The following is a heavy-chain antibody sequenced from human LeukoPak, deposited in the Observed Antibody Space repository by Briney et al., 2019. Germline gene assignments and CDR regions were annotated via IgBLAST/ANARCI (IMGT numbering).Heavy chain of an antibody. J-gene: IGHJ4*02. CDR2: VSYIRST. Sequence: KSSETLSLTCTVSGDSFSSHYWSWVRQPPGRGLEWIGYVSYIRSTNYNPSLKSRVTISVDTSKNQFSLKLSSVTAADTAVYYCVRDRIFGIFDYWGQGTLVTVSS. CDR1: GDSFSSHY. V-gene: IGHV4-59*11. D-gene: IGHD3-3*02. CDR3: VRDRIFGIFDY.